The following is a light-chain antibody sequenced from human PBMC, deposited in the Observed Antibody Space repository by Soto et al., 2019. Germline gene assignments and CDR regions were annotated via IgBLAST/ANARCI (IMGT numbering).Light chain of an antibody. V-gene: IGLV2-14*01. J-gene: IGLJ2*01. CDR2: DVS. Sequence: QSALTQPASVSGSPGQPITLSCTGTSSDVGGYVYVSWYQQHPGKAPKLMIYDVSNRPSGVSNRFSGSRSVNTASLTISGLQAEDEADYYCSLYTSSSPLVVFGGGTKLTVL. CDR3: SLYTSSSPLVV. CDR1: SSDVGGYVY.